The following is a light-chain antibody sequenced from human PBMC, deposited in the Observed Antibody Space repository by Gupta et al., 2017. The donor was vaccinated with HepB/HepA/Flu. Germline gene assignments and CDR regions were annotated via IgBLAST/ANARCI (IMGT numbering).Light chain of an antibody. CDR2: DVS. Sequence: QSALTQPASVSGSPRRSITISCTGTSSDVGGYNYVSWYQQHPGKAAKLMIYDVSTLASGVSTRFSGSKSGNTASLTISGHKEEEEDDYYCSSDTISSHYVFGAGTKVTVL. CDR3: SSDTISSHYV. V-gene: IGLV2-14*03. CDR1: SSDVGGYNY. J-gene: IGLJ1*01.